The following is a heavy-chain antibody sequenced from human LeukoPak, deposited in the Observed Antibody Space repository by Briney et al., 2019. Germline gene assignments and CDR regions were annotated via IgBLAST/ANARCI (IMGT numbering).Heavy chain of an antibody. V-gene: IGHV3-23*01. J-gene: IGHJ4*02. CDR2: ISGSGGST. Sequence: GGSLRLSCAASGFTFSSYAMNWVRQAPGKGLEWVSAISGSGGSTYYADSVKGRFTISRDNSKNTLYLQLNSLRAEDTAVYYCAKYPVPILTGYYTTFDYWGQGTLVTVSS. CDR3: AKYPVPILTGYYTTFDY. CDR1: GFTFSSYA. D-gene: IGHD3-9*01.